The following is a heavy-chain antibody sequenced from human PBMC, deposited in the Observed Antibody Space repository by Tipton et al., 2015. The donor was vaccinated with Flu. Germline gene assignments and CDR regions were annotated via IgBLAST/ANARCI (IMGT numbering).Heavy chain of an antibody. Sequence: SLRLSCAASGFTFSNFAMSWVRQAPGKGLEWVSAITGRGAATYYADSVKGRFTISRDNSKNTLFLQINSLRAEDTAVYYCTAPSPVVVPSGMWAYYYYGMDVWGRGTTVTVSS. CDR2: ITGRGAAT. J-gene: IGHJ6*02. CDR3: TAPSPVVVPSGMWAYYYYGMDV. V-gene: IGHV3-23*01. D-gene: IGHD2-2*01. CDR1: GFTFSNFA.